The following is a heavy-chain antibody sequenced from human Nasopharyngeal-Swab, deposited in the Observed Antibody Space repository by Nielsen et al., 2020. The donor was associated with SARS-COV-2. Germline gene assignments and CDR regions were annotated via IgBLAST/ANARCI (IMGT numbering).Heavy chain of an antibody. Sequence: SVNVSCKASVYTFTKYAISGVRHAPGQGLEWMGWISTYNGNTNYAQKFQGKVTLTTDTSTSTAYMEMSTLKSDDTALYYCARGAAVIDYYYMDVWGKGTTVTVSS. V-gene: IGHV1-18*01. CDR1: VYTFTKYA. CDR2: ISTYNGNT. CDR3: ARGAAVIDYYYMDV. J-gene: IGHJ6*03. D-gene: IGHD6-19*01.